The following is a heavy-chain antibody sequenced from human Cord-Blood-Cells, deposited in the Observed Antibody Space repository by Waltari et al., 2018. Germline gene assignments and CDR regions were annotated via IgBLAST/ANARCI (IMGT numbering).Heavy chain of an antibody. Sequence: QVQPVQSGAEVKKPGAAVKVYCKASGYTITSYGICWVRQSPGHGVEWKGWISAYNGNTDYAQKLQGRVTMTTDTFTSTAYMELKRLRADDTAGYYCARDRYSGSYCDYWCQGTLVTVSS. V-gene: IGHV1-18*01. J-gene: IGHJ4*02. CDR3: ARDRYSGSYCDY. CDR2: ISAYNGNT. D-gene: IGHD1-26*01. CDR1: GYTITSYG.